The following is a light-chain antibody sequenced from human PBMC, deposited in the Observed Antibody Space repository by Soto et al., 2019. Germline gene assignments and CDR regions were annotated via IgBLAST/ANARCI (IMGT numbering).Light chain of an antibody. V-gene: IGKV3-20*01. Sequence: EIVLTQSPGTLSLSPGERATLSCRASQSVPSNFLAWYQQKPGQAPILVIYGVSRRATGIPDRFSGSGSGTDFTLTISRLEPEDFAVYYCQQYESSLTFGQGTKVEIK. CDR1: QSVPSNF. CDR2: GVS. J-gene: IGKJ1*01. CDR3: QQYESSLT.